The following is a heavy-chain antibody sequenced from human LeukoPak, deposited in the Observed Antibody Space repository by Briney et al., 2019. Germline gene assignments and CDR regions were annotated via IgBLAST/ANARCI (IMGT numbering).Heavy chain of an antibody. CDR2: IIPIFGTA. CDR1: GGTFSSYA. D-gene: IGHD3-10*01. CDR3: ARGLRFDYGMDV. J-gene: IGHJ6*04. Sequence: SVKVSCKASGGTFSSYAISWVRQAPGQGLERMGGIIPIFGTANYAQKFQGRVTITADESTSTAYMELSSLRSEDTAVYYCARGLRFDYGMDVWGKGTTVTVSS. V-gene: IGHV1-69*13.